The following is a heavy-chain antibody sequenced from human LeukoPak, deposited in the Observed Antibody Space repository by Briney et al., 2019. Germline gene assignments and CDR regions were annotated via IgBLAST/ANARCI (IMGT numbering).Heavy chain of an antibody. CDR1: GYTITNNY. Sequence: ASVKVSCKASGYTITNNYMHWVRQAPGQGLEWMGVINPSGTGTSYAQKFQGRITMSRDTSTSTVYMELSSLRSEDTAVYYCASLGPLRYCSSTSCPLGYWGQGTLVTVSS. D-gene: IGHD2-2*01. CDR2: INPSGTGT. J-gene: IGHJ4*02. V-gene: IGHV1-46*01. CDR3: ASLGPLRYCSSTSCPLGY.